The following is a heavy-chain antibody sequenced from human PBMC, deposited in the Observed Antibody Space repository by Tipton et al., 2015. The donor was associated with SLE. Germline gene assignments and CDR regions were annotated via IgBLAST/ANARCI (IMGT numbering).Heavy chain of an antibody. D-gene: IGHD6-6*01. CDR3: ARGIVAAFYY. CDR1: GGSIISYY. J-gene: IGHJ4*02. CDR2: INHSGST. Sequence: TLSLTCTVSGGSIISYYWSWIRQPPGKGLEWIGEINHSGSTNYNPSLKSRVTISVDTSKNQFSLKLTSVTAADTAVYYCARGIVAAFYYWGQGTLVTVSS. V-gene: IGHV4-34*01.